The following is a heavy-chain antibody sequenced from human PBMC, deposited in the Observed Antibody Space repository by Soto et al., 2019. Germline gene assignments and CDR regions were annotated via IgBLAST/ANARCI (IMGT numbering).Heavy chain of an antibody. Sequence: EVQLVESGGGLVQPGGSLRLSCAASGFTFSSYDMHWVRQATGKGLEWVSAIGTAGDTYYPGSVKGRFTISRENAKNSLYLQMNSLRAEDTAVYYCARGSGSNWYYFDYWGQGTLVTVCS. D-gene: IGHD6-13*01. V-gene: IGHV3-13*01. CDR2: IGTAGDT. CDR3: ARGSGSNWYYFDY. CDR1: GFTFSSYD. J-gene: IGHJ4*02.